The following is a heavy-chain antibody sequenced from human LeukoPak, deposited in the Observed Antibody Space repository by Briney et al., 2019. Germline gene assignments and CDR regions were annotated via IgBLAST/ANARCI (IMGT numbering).Heavy chain of an antibody. D-gene: IGHD6-13*01. V-gene: IGHV1-18*01. J-gene: IGHJ4*02. CDR3: ARALAAAGRGY. Sequence: ASVKVSFKASGYTFTSYGISWVRQAPGQGPEWMGWISAYNGNTNYAQKLQGRVTMTTDTSTSTAYMELRSLRSDDTAVYYCARALAAAGRGYWGQGTLVTVSS. CDR2: ISAYNGNT. CDR1: GYTFTSYG.